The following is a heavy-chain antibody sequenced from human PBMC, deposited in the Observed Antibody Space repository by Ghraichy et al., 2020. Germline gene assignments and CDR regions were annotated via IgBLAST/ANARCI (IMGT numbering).Heavy chain of an antibody. D-gene: IGHD3-10*01. CDR3: ATYGGPLDY. J-gene: IGHJ4*02. CDR2: IYYSGST. Sequence: SETLSLTCTVSGGSISSSSYYWGWIRQPPGKGLEWIGSIYYSGSTYYNPSLKSRVTISVDTSKNQFSLKLSSVTAADTAVYYCATYGGPLDYWGQGTLVTVSS. V-gene: IGHV4-39*01. CDR1: GGSISSSSYY.